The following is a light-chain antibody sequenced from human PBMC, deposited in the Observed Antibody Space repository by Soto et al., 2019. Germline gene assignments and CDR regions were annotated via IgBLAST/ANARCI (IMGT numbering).Light chain of an antibody. CDR3: QHLNDYRYT. CDR1: QAISSS. Sequence: DIQLTQSPSFLSASVGDRVTITCRASQAISSSLAWYQHNPGKAPKLLIYAASTLQNVVPSSFSGSGSGTEFTLTIISLQPEDFATYYCQHLNDYRYTFGQGTKVEIK. V-gene: IGKV1-9*01. CDR2: AAS. J-gene: IGKJ2*01.